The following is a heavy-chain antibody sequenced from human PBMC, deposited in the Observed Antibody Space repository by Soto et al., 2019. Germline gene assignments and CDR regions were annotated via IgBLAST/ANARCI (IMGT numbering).Heavy chain of an antibody. CDR2: FDPEDGET. Sequence: ASVKVSCKVSVYTLTELSMHWVRQAPGKGLEWMGGFDPEDGETIYAQKFQGRVTMTEDTSTDTAYMELSSLRSEDTAVYYCAAYYYDSSGYFDYWGQGTLVTVSS. CDR1: VYTLTELS. J-gene: IGHJ4*02. V-gene: IGHV1-24*01. CDR3: AAYYYDSSGYFDY. D-gene: IGHD3-22*01.